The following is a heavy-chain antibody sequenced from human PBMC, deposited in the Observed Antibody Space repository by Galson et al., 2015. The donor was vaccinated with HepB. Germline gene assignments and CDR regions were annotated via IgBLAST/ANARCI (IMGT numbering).Heavy chain of an antibody. D-gene: IGHD6-19*01. V-gene: IGHV5-51*01. CDR3: ARIIAVAGILDNYYGMDV. CDR2: IYPGDSDT. Sequence: QSGAEVKKPGESLIISCKGSGYSFTSYWIGWVRQMPGKGLEWMGIIYPGDSDTRYSPSVQGQVTISVDKSISTAYLQWSSLKASDTAMYYCARIIAVAGILDNYYGMDVWGQGTTVTVSS. J-gene: IGHJ6*02. CDR1: GYSFTSYW.